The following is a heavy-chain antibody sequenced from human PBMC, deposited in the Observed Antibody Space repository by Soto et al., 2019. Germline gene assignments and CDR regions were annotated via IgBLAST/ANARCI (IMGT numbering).Heavy chain of an antibody. V-gene: IGHV1-8*01. J-gene: IGHJ6*03. Sequence: ASVKVSCKASGYTFTSYDINWVRQATGQGLEWMGWINPNSGNTGYAQKFQGRVTMTRNTSISTAYMELSSLRSEDTAVYYCARSIVRMVYATYYYMDVWGKGTTVTVSS. CDR3: ARSIVRMVYATYYYMDV. D-gene: IGHD2-8*01. CDR2: INPNSGNT. CDR1: GYTFTSYD.